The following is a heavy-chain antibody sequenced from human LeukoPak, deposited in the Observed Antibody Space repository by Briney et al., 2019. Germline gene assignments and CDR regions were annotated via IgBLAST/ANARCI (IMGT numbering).Heavy chain of an antibody. CDR3: AGAPGGSSVWYYFDY. J-gene: IGHJ4*02. CDR2: INPSGGST. Sequence: ASVKVSCTASGHTSTSYYIHWVRQAPGQGLEWMGIINPSGGSTSYAQKFKGRLTMTRDTSTGTFYMELSSLRSEDTAVYYCAGAPGGSSVWYYFDYWGQGTLVTVSS. CDR1: GHTSTSYY. V-gene: IGHV1-46*01. D-gene: IGHD6-19*01.